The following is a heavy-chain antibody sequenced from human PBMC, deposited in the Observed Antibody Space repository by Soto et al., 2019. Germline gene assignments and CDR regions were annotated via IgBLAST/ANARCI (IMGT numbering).Heavy chain of an antibody. CDR1: GFTFSTYG. V-gene: IGHV3-30*03. CDR2: ISYDGSDK. CDR3: ASSTGYICGFPRDF. J-gene: IGHJ4*02. Sequence: QVQLVESGGGVVQPGRSLRLSCAASGFTFSTYGMHWVRQAPGKGLEWVAAISYDGSDKYYADSVKGRFTISRDNSRNTLYLQRNRLRAEDTAVYYCASSTGYICGFPRDFCGQGALVTVVS. D-gene: IGHD5-18*01.